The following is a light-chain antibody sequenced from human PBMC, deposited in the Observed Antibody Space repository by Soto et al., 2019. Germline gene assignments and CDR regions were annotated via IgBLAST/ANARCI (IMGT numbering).Light chain of an antibody. CDR2: DAS. CDR3: QQCNSYSSTWT. V-gene: IGKV1-5*01. J-gene: IGKJ1*01. CDR1: QSIGSW. Sequence: IQMPQSPSTLSASVGDRVTITCRASQSIGSWLAWYQQKPGKAPKLLIYDASSLESGVPSRFSGSGSGTEFTLTISSLQPDDFATYYCQQCNSYSSTWTFGQGTKVDIK.